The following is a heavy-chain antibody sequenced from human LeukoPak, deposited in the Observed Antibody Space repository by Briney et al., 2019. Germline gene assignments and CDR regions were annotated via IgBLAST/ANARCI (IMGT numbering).Heavy chain of an antibody. CDR3: ARGLQAFDI. CDR2: TNWNGGST. V-gene: IGHV3-20*04. CDR1: GFTFSSYE. J-gene: IGHJ3*02. Sequence: SGGSLRLSCAASGFTFSSYEMNWVRQAPGKGLEWVSGTNWNGGSTGYADSVKGRFTISRDNAKNSLYLQMNSLRAEDTALYYCARGLQAFDIWGQGTMVTVSS. D-gene: IGHD2-15*01.